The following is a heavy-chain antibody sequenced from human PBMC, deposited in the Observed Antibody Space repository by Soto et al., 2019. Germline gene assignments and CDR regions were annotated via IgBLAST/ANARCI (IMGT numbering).Heavy chain of an antibody. CDR2: IYHSGST. CDR1: GGSISSGGYS. J-gene: IGHJ4*02. V-gene: IGHV4-30-2*01. D-gene: IGHD3-22*01. Sequence: QLQLQESGSGLVKPSQTLSLTCAVSGGSISSGGYSWSWIRQPPGKGLEWIGYIYHSGSTYYNPSLKSRVTLAVDRAKNQFALKLSSVTAADTAVYYWARGGYYDSSGYPLFDYWGQGTLVTVSS. CDR3: ARGGYYDSSGYPLFDY.